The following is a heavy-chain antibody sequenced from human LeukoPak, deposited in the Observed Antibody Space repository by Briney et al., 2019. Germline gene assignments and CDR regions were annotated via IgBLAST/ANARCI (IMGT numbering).Heavy chain of an antibody. D-gene: IGHD3/OR15-3a*01. CDR1: GFSVNTYA. CDR2: INHSGST. J-gene: IGHJ4*02. CDR3: ARQTGSGLFILP. Sequence: GSLRLSCAASGFSVNTYAMSWVRQPPGKGLEWIGEINHSGSTNYNASLKSQVSISIDTSKNQFSLRLTSVTAADTAVYYCARQTGSGLFILPGGQGTLVTVSS. V-gene: IGHV4-34*01.